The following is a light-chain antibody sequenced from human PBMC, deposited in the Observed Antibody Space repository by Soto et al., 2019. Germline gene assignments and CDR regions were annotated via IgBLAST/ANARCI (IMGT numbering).Light chain of an antibody. Sequence: EVVLTQSPSTLSLSPGETATLFCRASQSVGRYLAWYQQKPGQAPRLLIYGISERATGIPARFSASVSWTDFSLTISSRETEDFAMYYCQQYGRSPTWTFGQGTKVDIK. CDR3: QQYGRSPTWT. V-gene: IGKV3-11*01. CDR1: QSVGRY. J-gene: IGKJ1*01. CDR2: GIS.